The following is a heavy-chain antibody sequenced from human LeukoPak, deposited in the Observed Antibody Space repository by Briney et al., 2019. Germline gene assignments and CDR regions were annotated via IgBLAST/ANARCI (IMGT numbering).Heavy chain of an antibody. Sequence: ASVKVSCKASGYTFTNYGVSWVRQAPGQGREWMGWITVDNGNTHYAQNFQGRVTMTTDTSTSTVYMELRSLRSDDTAVYYCARGAGYDYVWKSYRYYDFWGQGTLVTVSS. CDR1: GYTFTNYG. D-gene: IGHD3-16*02. CDR3: ARGAGYDYVWKSYRYYDF. J-gene: IGHJ4*02. V-gene: IGHV1-18*01. CDR2: ITVDNGNT.